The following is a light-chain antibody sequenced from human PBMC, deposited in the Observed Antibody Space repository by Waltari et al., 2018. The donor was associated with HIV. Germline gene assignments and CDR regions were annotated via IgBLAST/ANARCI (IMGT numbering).Light chain of an antibody. J-gene: IGLJ3*02. Sequence: QSVLTQPPSVSAAPGQKVTIPCSGSSPNTGNTYVFLYQQFPGAAPKLLIFENHKRPSGIPDRFSGSKSGTSATLDITGLQTGDEGDYYCGTWDISLNAGVFGGGTKLTVL. CDR3: GTWDISLNAGV. CDR2: ENH. CDR1: SPNTGNTY. V-gene: IGLV1-51*02.